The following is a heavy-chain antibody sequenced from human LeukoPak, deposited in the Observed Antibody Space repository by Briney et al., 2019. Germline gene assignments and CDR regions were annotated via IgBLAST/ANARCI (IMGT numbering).Heavy chain of an antibody. D-gene: IGHD2-2*01. CDR3: ARAIRNQLLSDY. J-gene: IGHJ4*02. Sequence: GASVKVSCKASGYTFTSYGISWVRQAPGQGLEWMGWMNPNSLNTGYAQKFRGRVTMTGDTSISTAYMELSSLISEDTAMYYCARAIRNQLLSDYWGQGSLVTVSS. CDR1: GYTFTSYG. V-gene: IGHV1-8*02. CDR2: MNPNSLNT.